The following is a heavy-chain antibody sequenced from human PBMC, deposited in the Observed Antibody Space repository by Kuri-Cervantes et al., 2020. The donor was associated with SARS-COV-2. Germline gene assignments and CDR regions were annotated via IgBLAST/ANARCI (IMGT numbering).Heavy chain of an antibody. V-gene: IGHV4-39*01. D-gene: IGHD2-21*01. J-gene: IGHJ4*02. CDR1: GGSITTYSYY. CDR3: ARATSYCGGDCYIFDY. Sequence: SETLSLTCTVSGGSITTYSYYWGWIRQPPGKGLEWIGSLYYSGSTYYNPSLKSRVTISIDTSKNQFSLRLSSVTAADTAVYYCARATSYCGGDCYIFDYWGQGTLVTVSS. CDR2: LYYSGST.